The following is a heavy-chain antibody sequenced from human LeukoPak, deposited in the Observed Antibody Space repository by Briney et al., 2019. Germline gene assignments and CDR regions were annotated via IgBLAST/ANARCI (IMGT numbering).Heavy chain of an antibody. CDR3: ARDRRQWLVLLYFQH. CDR2: IKSKTDGETT. D-gene: IGHD6-19*01. V-gene: IGHV3-15*01. J-gene: IGHJ1*01. Sequence: GGSLRLSCVAAGFTFRNAWMSWVRQAPGKGLEWVGRIKSKTDGETTDYAAPVKDRFTNSRDDSKNTLYLQMNSLRAEDTAVYYCARDRRQWLVLLYFQHWGQGTLVTVSS. CDR1: GFTFRNAW.